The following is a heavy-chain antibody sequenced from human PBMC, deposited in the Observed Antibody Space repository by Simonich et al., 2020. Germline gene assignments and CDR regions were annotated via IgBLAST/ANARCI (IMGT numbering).Heavy chain of an antibody. V-gene: IGHV1-2*02. J-gene: IGHJ3*02. CDR2: INPISGVR. Sequence: QVQLVQSGAEVQKHGASVKVSCTASGYTFTGYCMHWVGQAPGQGLVVMGWINPISGVRTDAQKLQGRVTMTRDKSISTAYMELSRLRSDDTAVYYCARVRFEAFDIWGQGTMVTVSS. CDR3: ARVRFEAFDI. CDR1: GYTFTGYC.